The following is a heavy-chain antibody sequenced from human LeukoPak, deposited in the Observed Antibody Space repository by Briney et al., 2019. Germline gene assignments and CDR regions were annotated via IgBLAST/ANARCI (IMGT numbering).Heavy chain of an antibody. J-gene: IGHJ4*02. CDR3: ARSKIDY. CDR1: GFTFSSYV. Sequence: GGSLRLSCAASGFTFSSYVMSWVRQAPGKGLEWVANINEDGSEKYYADSVEGRFTISRDNAKNSLDLQMSSLNAEDTAVYYCARSKIDYWGQGTLVTVSS. D-gene: IGHD4-11*01. V-gene: IGHV3-7*01. CDR2: INEDGSEK.